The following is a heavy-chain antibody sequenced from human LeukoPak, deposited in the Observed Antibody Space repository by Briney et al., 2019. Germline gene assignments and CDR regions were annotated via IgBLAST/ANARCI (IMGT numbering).Heavy chain of an antibody. V-gene: IGHV3-21*01. CDR2: ISSSSSYI. J-gene: IGHJ6*02. CDR3: AGYCSGGSCSYYYYGMDV. CDR1: GFTFSSYS. Sequence: GGSLRLSCAASGFTFSSYSMNWVRQAPGKGLEWVSSISSSSSYIYYADSVKGRFTISRDNAKNSLYLQMNSLRAEDTAVYYCAGYCSGGSCSYYYYGMDVWGQGTTVTVS. D-gene: IGHD2-15*01.